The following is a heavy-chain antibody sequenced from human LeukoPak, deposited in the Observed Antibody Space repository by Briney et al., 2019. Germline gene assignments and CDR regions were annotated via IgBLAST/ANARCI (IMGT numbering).Heavy chain of an antibody. V-gene: IGHV3-48*03. J-gene: IGHJ4*02. D-gene: IGHD3-22*01. CDR2: ISSSGSTI. CDR1: GFTFSSYE. CDR3: ARGGRDPTYYYDSSGYYLFDY. Sequence: GGSLRLSCAASGFTFSSYEMNWVRQAPGKGLEWVSYISSSGSTIYYADSVKGRFTISRDNAKNSLYLRMNSLRAEDTAVYYCARGGRDPTYYYDSSGYYLFDYWGQGTLVTVSS.